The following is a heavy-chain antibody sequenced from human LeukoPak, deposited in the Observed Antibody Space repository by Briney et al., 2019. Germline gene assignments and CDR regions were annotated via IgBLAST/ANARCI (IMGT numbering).Heavy chain of an antibody. D-gene: IGHD2-15*01. V-gene: IGHV3-11*01. CDR1: RFTFSSYW. CDR2: ISSSGSTI. Sequence: PGGSLRLSCAASRFTFSSYWMSWIRQAPGKGLEWVSYISSSGSTIYYAASVKGRFTISRDNAKNSLYLQMNSLRAEDTAVYYCARVVVVVVAAQDNDAFDIWGQGTMVTVSS. CDR3: ARVVVVVVAAQDNDAFDI. J-gene: IGHJ3*02.